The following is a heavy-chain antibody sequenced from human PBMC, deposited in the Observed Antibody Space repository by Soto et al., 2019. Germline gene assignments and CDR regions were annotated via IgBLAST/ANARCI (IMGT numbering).Heavy chain of an antibody. CDR3: AREIVVVPAALGWFDP. Sequence: PSETLSLTCTVSGGSISSGDYYWSWIRQPPGKGLEWIGYIYYSGSTYYNPSLKSRVTISVDTSKNQFSLKLSSVTAADTAVYYCAREIVVVPAALGWFDPWGQGTLVTVSS. CDR2: IYYSGST. D-gene: IGHD2-2*01. J-gene: IGHJ5*02. CDR1: GGSISSGDYY. V-gene: IGHV4-30-4*01.